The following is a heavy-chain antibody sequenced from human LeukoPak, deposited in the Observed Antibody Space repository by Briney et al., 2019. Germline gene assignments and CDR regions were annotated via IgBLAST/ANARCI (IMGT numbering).Heavy chain of an antibody. CDR1: GYSISSGYY. CDR3: ARGGGYDSDY. CDR2: IYHSGST. Sequence: SETLSLTCTVSGYSISSGYYWGWIRQPPGKGLEWIGSIYHSGSTYYNPSLKSRVTISVDTSKNQFSLELSSVTAADTAVYYCARGGGYDSDYWGQGTLVTVSS. D-gene: IGHD5-12*01. J-gene: IGHJ4*02. V-gene: IGHV4-38-2*02.